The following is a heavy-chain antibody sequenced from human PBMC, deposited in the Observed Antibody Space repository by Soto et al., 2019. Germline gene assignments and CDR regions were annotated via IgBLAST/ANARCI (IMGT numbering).Heavy chain of an antibody. V-gene: IGHV4-4*07. J-gene: IGHJ6*02. CDR2: IYTSGST. CDR3: ARADDYYGMDV. Sequence: SETLSLTCTVSGGSISSYYWTWIRQPAGKGLEWIGRIYTSGSTNYNPSLNSRVTVSVDTSKNQFSLKLSSVTAADTAVYYCARADDYYGMDVWGQGTTVTVSS. CDR1: GGSISSYY.